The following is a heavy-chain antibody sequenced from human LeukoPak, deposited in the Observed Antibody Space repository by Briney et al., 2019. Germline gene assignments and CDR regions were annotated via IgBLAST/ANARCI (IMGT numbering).Heavy chain of an antibody. CDR1: GFSLSTREVV. CDR3: AYSLNLIRVFCFNY. D-gene: IGHD3-3*01. V-gene: IGHV2-5*02. J-gene: IGHJ4*02. Sequence: SGPTLVKPTQTLTLTCTFSGFSLSTREVVVGWIRQPPGKALEWLAILFYDDDERYSPSLKGRLTVTKDTSRNQVVLTMTNMEPVDTATFYCAYSLNLIRVFCFNYWGQGTLVTVSS. CDR2: LFYDDDE.